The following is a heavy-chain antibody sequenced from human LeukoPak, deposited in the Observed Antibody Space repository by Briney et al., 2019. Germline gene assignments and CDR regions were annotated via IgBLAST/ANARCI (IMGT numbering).Heavy chain of an antibody. Sequence: GGSLRLSCAASGFTFSNNWMHWVRQASGKGLVWVSRISGDGSSTDYADSVKGRFTISRDNAKNTLYLQTNSLRAEDTAVYYCVRGGFTGTSCPYFDYWGQGTLATVSS. J-gene: IGHJ4*02. CDR1: GFTFSNNW. CDR3: VRGGFTGTSCPYFDY. D-gene: IGHD2-2*01. CDR2: ISGDGSST. V-gene: IGHV3-74*01.